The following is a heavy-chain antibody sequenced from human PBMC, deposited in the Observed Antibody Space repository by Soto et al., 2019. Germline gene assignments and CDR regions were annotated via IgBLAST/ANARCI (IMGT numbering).Heavy chain of an antibody. CDR1: GYSFTSYW. CDR3: ARQGPSYGPSFDY. V-gene: IGHV5-51*01. J-gene: IGHJ4*02. D-gene: IGHD5-18*01. CDR2: IYPGGSDT. Sequence: GESLKISCKGSGYSFTSYWIGWVRQMPGKGLEWMGIIYPGGSDTRYSPSFQGQVTISADKSISTAYLQWSSLKASDTAMYYCARQGPSYGPSFDYWGQGTLVTVSS.